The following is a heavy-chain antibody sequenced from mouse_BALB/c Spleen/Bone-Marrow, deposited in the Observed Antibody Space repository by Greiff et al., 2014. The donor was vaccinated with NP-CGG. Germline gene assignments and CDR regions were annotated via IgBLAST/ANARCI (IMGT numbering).Heavy chain of an antibody. Sequence: VQLQQPGAELVRSGASVKLSCTASGFNIKDSYMHWVKQRPEQGLEWIGWIDPANGDTEYAPKFQGKATMTADTSSNPAYLQLSSLTSEDTAVYYCNRYDWYFDVWGAGTTVTVSS. CDR1: GFNIKDSY. V-gene: IGHV14-4*02. D-gene: IGHD2-14*01. J-gene: IGHJ1*01. CDR2: IDPANGDT. CDR3: NRYDWYFDV.